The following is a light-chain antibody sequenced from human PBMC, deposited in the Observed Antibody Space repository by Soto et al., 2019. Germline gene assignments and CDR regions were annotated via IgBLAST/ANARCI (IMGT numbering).Light chain of an antibody. CDR2: AAS. J-gene: IGKJ1*01. Sequence: EIVMTQSPATLSLSPGERASLSCRASQSVSSNVAWYQQKRGQAPRLLIYAASTRATGIPTRFSDSGSGTEFTLTISSLQSEDFAVYYCQQYTEWPPWTFGQGTKVDIK. V-gene: IGKV3-15*01. CDR1: QSVSSN. CDR3: QQYTEWPPWT.